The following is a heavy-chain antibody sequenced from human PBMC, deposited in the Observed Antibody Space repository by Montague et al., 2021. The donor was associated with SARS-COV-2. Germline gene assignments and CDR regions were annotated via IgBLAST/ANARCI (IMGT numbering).Heavy chain of an antibody. CDR3: ARLGDGVVPSPILGVGPYYSYYYIDV. Sequence: SETLSLTCAVHGGSFSTYSWNWIRQPPGKGLEWIGEIHHGGSTNYNPSLKSRVTISADTSKNQFSLKLTSVAAADTAVYYCARLGDGVVPSPILGVGPYYSYYYIDVWGKGTKVTVSS. V-gene: IGHV4-34*01. D-gene: IGHD3-10*01. CDR1: GGSFSTYS. J-gene: IGHJ6*03. CDR2: IHHGGST.